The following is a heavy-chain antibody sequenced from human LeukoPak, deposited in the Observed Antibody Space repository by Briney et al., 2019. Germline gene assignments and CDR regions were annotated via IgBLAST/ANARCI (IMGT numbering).Heavy chain of an antibody. J-gene: IGHJ4*02. CDR3: ARESPSIAARYFDY. Sequence: GASVKVSCKASGGTFISYAISWVRQAPGQGLEWMGGIITIFGTANYAQKFQGRVTITADESTSTAYMELSSLRSEDTAVYYCARESPSIAARYFDYWGQGTLVTVSS. V-gene: IGHV1-69*01. D-gene: IGHD6-6*01. CDR2: IITIFGTA. CDR1: GGTFISYA.